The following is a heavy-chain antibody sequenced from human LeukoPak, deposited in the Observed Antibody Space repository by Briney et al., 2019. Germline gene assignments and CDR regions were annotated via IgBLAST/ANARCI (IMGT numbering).Heavy chain of an antibody. Sequence: GGSLRLSCAASGFTVRTYFMSWVRQAPGKGLEWVSLIYSGGTTFYADSVKDRFTISRDNSKNTLHLQMNSLRAEDTAVYYCAKVGHGRRRSHYDILTGYYNRGYFDYWGQGTLVTVSS. CDR1: GFTVRTYF. J-gene: IGHJ4*02. CDR2: IYSGGTT. D-gene: IGHD3-9*01. V-gene: IGHV3-66*01. CDR3: AKVGHGRRRSHYDILTGYYNRGYFDY.